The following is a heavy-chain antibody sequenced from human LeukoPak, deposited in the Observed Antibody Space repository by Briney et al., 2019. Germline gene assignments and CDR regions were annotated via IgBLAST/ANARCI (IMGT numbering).Heavy chain of an antibody. CDR2: ISSGSTYI. D-gene: IGHD6-13*01. J-gene: IGHJ6*04. Sequence: GGSLRLSCAASGFTFSSYSMNWVRQAPGKGLEWVSSISSGSTYIHYADSVKGRFTISRDNAKNSLYLQMNSLRAEDTAVYYCARPIVADFYYGLDVWGKGTTATVSS. CDR1: GFTFSSYS. CDR3: ARPIVADFYYGLDV. V-gene: IGHV3-21*06.